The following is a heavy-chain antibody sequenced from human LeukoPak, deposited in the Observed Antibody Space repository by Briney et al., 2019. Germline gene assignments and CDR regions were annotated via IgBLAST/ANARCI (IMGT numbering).Heavy chain of an antibody. CDR1: GYTFTSYG. Sequence: AASVKVSCKASGYTFTSYGISWVRQAPGQGLEWMGWISAYNGNTDYAQKLQGRVTMTTDTSTSTAYMELRSLRSDDTAVCYCARDNPYYGDYFDYWGQGTLVTVSS. D-gene: IGHD4-17*01. CDR3: ARDNPYYGDYFDY. V-gene: IGHV1-18*01. CDR2: ISAYNGNT. J-gene: IGHJ4*02.